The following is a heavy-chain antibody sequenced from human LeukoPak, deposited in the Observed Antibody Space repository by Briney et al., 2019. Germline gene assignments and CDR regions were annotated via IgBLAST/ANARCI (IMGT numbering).Heavy chain of an antibody. Sequence: SGGSLRLSCAASGFTFSSYSMNWVRQAPGKGLEWVSSISSSSSYIYYADSVKGRFTISRDNAKNSLYLQMNSLRAEDTAVYYCAREGYYDSSGYSYYYYYGMDVWGQGTTVTVSS. CDR2: ISSSSSYI. V-gene: IGHV3-21*01. J-gene: IGHJ6*02. D-gene: IGHD3-22*01. CDR1: GFTFSSYS. CDR3: AREGYYDSSGYSYYYYYGMDV.